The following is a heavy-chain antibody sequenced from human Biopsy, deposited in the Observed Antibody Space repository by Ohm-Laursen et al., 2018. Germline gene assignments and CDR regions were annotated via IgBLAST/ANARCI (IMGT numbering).Heavy chain of an antibody. CDR2: IFYSGIT. J-gene: IGHJ5*02. CDR3: ARHPTGFWFDP. Sequence: SGTLSLTCTVSGGSVSSNVAYWAWIRQPPGKGVESIGSIFYSGITYYNPSLQSRVTMSVDTSKNQFSLNLTSVTAADTAVYYCARHPTGFWFDPWGQGTLVIVSS. CDR1: GGSVSSNVAY. V-gene: IGHV4-39*01.